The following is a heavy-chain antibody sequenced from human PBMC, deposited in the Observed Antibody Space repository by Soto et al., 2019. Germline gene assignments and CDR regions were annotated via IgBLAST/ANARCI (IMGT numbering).Heavy chain of an antibody. J-gene: IGHJ5*02. Sequence: SETLSLTCAVYGGSFSGYYWSWIRQPPGKGLEWIGEINHSGSTNYNPSHKSRVTISVDTSKNQFSLKLSSVTAADTAVYYCARGVAAAKEKNWFDPWGQGTLVTVSS. V-gene: IGHV4-34*01. CDR1: GGSFSGYY. D-gene: IGHD6-13*01. CDR3: ARGVAAAKEKNWFDP. CDR2: INHSGST.